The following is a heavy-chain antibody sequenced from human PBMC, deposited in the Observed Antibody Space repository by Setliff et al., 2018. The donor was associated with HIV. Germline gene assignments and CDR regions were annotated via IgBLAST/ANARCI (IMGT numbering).Heavy chain of an antibody. CDR2: IYPGDSDT. J-gene: IGHJ4*02. CDR3: ARLSGLYYYDSSGYYYGDYFDY. Sequence: GESLKISCKGSGYSFTNYWIGWVRQMPGKGLEWMGIIYPGDSDTRYSPSFQGQVTISADKSISTAYLQWSSLKASDTAMYYCARLSGLYYYDSSGYYYGDYFDYWGQGTLVTVS. V-gene: IGHV5-51*01. CDR1: GYSFTNYW. D-gene: IGHD3-22*01.